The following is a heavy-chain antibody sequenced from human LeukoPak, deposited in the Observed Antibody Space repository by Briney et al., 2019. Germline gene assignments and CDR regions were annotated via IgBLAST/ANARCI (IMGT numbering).Heavy chain of an antibody. D-gene: IGHD3-3*01. J-gene: IGHJ3*02. CDR1: GFTFSSYA. Sequence: GGSLRLSCAASGFTFSSYAMSWVRQAPGKGLEWVSVISGSGGSTYYADSVKGRFTISRDNFKNTLYLEMNSLRAEDTAVYYCAKSIFGVVIPDDAFDIWGQGTMVTVSS. CDR3: AKSIFGVVIPDDAFDI. CDR2: ISGSGGST. V-gene: IGHV3-23*01.